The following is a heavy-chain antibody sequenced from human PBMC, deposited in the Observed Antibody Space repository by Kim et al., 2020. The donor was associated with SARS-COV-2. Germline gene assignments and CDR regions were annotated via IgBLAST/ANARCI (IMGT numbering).Heavy chain of an antibody. CDR3: AKDHTLLWFGVTTPDY. J-gene: IGHJ4*02. D-gene: IGHD3-10*01. Sequence: GGSLRLSCAAYGFTFSSYGMHWVRQAPGKGLEWVAVISYDGSNKYYADSVKGRFTISRDNSKNTLYLQMNSLRAEDTAVYYCAKDHTLLWFGVTTPDYWGQGTLVTVSS. V-gene: IGHV3-30*18. CDR1: GFTFSSYG. CDR2: ISYDGSNK.